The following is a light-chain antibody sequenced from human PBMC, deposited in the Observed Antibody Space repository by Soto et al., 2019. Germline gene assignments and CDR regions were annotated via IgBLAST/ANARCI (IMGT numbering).Light chain of an antibody. J-gene: IGLJ3*02. CDR1: SSDVGGYNY. V-gene: IGLV2-14*01. CDR2: EVS. CDR3: SSYTSSSTRV. Sequence: QSALTQPASVSGSPGQSITISCTGTSSDVGGYNYVSWYQQHPGKAPKLMIYEVSNRPSGVSNRFSGSQSGNTASLTISGLQAEDEADYSCSSYTSSSTRVFGGGTKLTVL.